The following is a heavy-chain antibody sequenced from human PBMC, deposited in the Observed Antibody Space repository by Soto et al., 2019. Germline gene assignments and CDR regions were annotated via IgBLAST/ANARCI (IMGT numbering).Heavy chain of an antibody. D-gene: IGHD3-22*01. Sequence: ASVKVSCKASVYTFTSYGISWVRQAPGQGLEWMGWISAYNGNTNYAQKLQGRVTMTTDTSTSTTYMELRSLRSDDTAVYYCARDPRHDSSGYYFTDDAFDIWGQGTMVTVSS. J-gene: IGHJ3*02. CDR3: ARDPRHDSSGYYFTDDAFDI. CDR2: ISAYNGNT. V-gene: IGHV1-18*01. CDR1: VYTFTSYG.